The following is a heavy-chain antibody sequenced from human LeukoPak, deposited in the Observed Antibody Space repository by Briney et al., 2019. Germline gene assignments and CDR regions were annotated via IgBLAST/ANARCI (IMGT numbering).Heavy chain of an antibody. V-gene: IGHV4-4*07. CDR1: GGSISSYY. CDR2: IYTSGST. D-gene: IGHD3-22*01. J-gene: IGHJ4*02. Sequence: PSETLFLTCTVSGGSISSYYWSWIRQPAGKGLEWIGRIYTSGSTNYNPSLKSRVTMSVDTSKNQFSLKLSSVTAADTAVYYCAREGDYYDSSGAEVWGQGTLVTVSS. CDR3: AREGDYYDSSGAEV.